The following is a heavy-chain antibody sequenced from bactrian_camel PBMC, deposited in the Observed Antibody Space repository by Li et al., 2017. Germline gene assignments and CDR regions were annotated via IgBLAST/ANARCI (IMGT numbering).Heavy chain of an antibody. Sequence: HVQLVESGGGSVQAGGSQILSCTASGIRFDCNDMGWYRQAPGKECEVVARLYYDGREQFTESVKGRFALTRDTTRASVYLRMNGLQVEDSARYYCAAGRLGSVITSGYCRGPFGHWGQGIQVTVS. CDR2: LYYDGRE. CDR1: GIRFDCND. J-gene: IGHJ4*01. CDR3: AAGRLGSVITSGYCRGPFGH. D-gene: IGHD3*01. V-gene: IGHV3S55*01.